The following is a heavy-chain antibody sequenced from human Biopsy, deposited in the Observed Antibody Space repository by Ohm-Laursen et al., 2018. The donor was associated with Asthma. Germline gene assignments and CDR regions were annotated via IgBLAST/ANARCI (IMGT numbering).Heavy chain of an antibody. Sequence: SSVKVSCTASGDSFSNYAISWVRQAPGQGLEWMGGLIPVLGTPDHAQMFEGRVTITADESTSTAYMELSSLSSEDTAVYYCARGYSGSDRIVYYYSGLEVWGQGTTATVSS. J-gene: IGHJ6*02. CDR3: ARGYSGSDRIVYYYSGLEV. CDR1: GDSFSNYA. D-gene: IGHD5-12*01. CDR2: LIPVLGTP. V-gene: IGHV1-69*01.